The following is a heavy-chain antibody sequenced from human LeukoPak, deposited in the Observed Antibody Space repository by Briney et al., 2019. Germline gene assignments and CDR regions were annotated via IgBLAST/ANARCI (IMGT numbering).Heavy chain of an antibody. J-gene: IGHJ4*02. D-gene: IGHD3-3*01. CDR1: GFTFGDYA. CDR3: TRDKRITIFGVVIEGFDY. CDR2: IRSKAYGGTT. Sequence: GGSLRLSCTASGFTFGDYAMSWVRQAPGKGLEWVGFIRSKAYGGTTEYAASVKGRFAISRDDSKSIAYLQMNSLKTEDTAVYYCTRDKRITIFGVVIEGFDYWGQGTLVTVSS. V-gene: IGHV3-49*04.